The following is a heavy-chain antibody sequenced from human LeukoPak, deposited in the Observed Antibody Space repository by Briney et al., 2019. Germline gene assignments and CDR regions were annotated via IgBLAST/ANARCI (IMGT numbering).Heavy chain of an antibody. CDR3: ARETIVVPAAFRWFDP. CDR1: GFTFSSYE. Sequence: PGGSLRLSCAASGFTFSSYEMHWVRQAPGKGLEWVSYISSSGSTIYYADSVKGRFTISRDNAKNSLYLQMNSLRGEDTAVYYCARETIVVPAAFRWFDPWGQGTLVTVSS. V-gene: IGHV3-48*03. CDR2: ISSSGSTI. J-gene: IGHJ5*02. D-gene: IGHD2-2*01.